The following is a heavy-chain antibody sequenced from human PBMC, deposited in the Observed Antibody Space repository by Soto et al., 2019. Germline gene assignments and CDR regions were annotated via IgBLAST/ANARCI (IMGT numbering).Heavy chain of an antibody. CDR3: ARESHDILTGPPWVWYFDL. J-gene: IGHJ2*01. Sequence: QVQLQQWGAGPLRPLETLSLTCGVSGGSFSGYYWAWIRQSPGNGLEWIGEINDRGSINYNPSLKSRVSISVGTSKNHYSLNLRSVTAADTAVYYCARESHDILTGPPWVWYFDLWGRGTLVTVSS. CDR2: INDRGSI. D-gene: IGHD3-9*01. V-gene: IGHV4-34*01. CDR1: GGSFSGYY.